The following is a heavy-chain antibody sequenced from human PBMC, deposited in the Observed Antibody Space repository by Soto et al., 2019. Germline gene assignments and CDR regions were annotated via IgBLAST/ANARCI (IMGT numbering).Heavy chain of an antibody. J-gene: IGHJ5*02. D-gene: IGHD2-15*01. V-gene: IGHV3-21*01. CDR1: GFTFSIYS. CDR3: ASSIGYCSGGSCYTGLYNWFDP. Sequence: GGSLRVSCAASGFTFSIYSMNWVRQAPGKGLEWVSSISSSSSYIYYADSVKGRFTISRDNAKNSLYLQMNSLRAEDTAVYYSASSIGYCSGGSCYTGLYNWFDPWGQGTLVTVSS. CDR2: ISSSSSYI.